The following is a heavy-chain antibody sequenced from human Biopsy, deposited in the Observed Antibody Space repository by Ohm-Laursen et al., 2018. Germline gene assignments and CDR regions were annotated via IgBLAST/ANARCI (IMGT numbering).Heavy chain of an antibody. CDR1: RFTFTSYA. Sequence: SLRLSCAASRFTFTSYAMHWVRQAPGKGLEWVAVISYDGSGEYYADSLQGRFIISRDNPKNTVDLQMNSLRAEDTAVYFCARDGKRWDYSTYFSWHFDLWGQGTQVTVSS. V-gene: IGHV3-30*03. D-gene: IGHD4-11*01. J-gene: IGHJ5*02. CDR2: ISYDGSGE. CDR3: ARDGKRWDYSTYFSWHFDL.